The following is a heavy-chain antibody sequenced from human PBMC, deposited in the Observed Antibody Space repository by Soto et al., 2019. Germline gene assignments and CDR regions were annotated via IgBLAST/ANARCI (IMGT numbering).Heavy chain of an antibody. CDR3: AKDLGSSWFVDPDQYYYYYYGMDV. J-gene: IGHJ6*02. CDR1: GFTFSSYG. CDR2: ISYDGSNK. V-gene: IGHV3-30*18. Sequence: GGSLRLSCAASGFTFSSYGMHWVRQAPGKGLEWVAVISYDGSNKYYADSVKGRFTISRDNSKNTLYLQMNSLIAEDTAVYYCAKDLGSSWFVDPDQYYYYYYGMDVWGQGTTVTVSS. D-gene: IGHD6-13*01.